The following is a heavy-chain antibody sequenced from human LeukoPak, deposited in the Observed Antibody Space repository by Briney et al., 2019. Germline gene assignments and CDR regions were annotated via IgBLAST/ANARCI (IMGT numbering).Heavy chain of an antibody. J-gene: IGHJ4*02. Sequence: ASVKVSCKASGYTFTGYYMHWVRQAPGQGLEWMGRINPNSGGTNYAQKFQGRVTMTRDTSISTAYMELSRLRPDDTAVYYCARAGGGSGSYYNDWGQGTLVTVSS. CDR2: INPNSGGT. D-gene: IGHD3-10*01. V-gene: IGHV1-2*06. CDR3: ARAGGGSGSYYND. CDR1: GYTFTGYY.